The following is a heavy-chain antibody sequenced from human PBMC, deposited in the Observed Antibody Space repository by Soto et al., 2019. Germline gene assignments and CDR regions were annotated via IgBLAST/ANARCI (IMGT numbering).Heavy chain of an antibody. CDR1: ELIVSDNY. Sequence: EVQLVESGGGLVQPGGSLRLSCAASELIVSDNYMTWVRQAPGKGLEWLSVIYSGGNTYYADSVKGRFTISRDNSKNTLYLRMNTVRAEDTAVYYCVRADISMGRGDSLDIWGQGTMVTVSS. D-gene: IGHD3-10*01. CDR2: IYSGGNT. V-gene: IGHV3-66*01. J-gene: IGHJ3*02. CDR3: VRADISMGRGDSLDI.